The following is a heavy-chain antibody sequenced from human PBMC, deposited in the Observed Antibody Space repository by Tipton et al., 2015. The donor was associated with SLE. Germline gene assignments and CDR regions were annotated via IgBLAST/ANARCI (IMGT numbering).Heavy chain of an antibody. D-gene: IGHD2-15*01. CDR3: ARDGRATSTIYDY. CDR1: GFTFNNYW. Sequence: GSLRLSCAASGFTFNNYWMTWVRQAPGGGLEWVANINQAGSQKYYADSVKGRFTIFRDNGENTLSLQMNSLRVDDTGVYYCARDGRATSTIYDYWGQGTPVTVSS. V-gene: IGHV3-7*01. CDR2: INQAGSQK. J-gene: IGHJ4*02.